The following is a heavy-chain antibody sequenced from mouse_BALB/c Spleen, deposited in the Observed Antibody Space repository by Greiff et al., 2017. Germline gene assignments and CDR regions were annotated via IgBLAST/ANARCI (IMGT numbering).Heavy chain of an antibody. Sequence: QVQLKQPGAELVKPGTSVKLSCKASGYNFTSYWINWVKLRPGQGLEWIGDIYPGSGSTNYNEKFKSKATLTVDTSSSTAYMQLSSLASEDSALYYCARWGVRRVHAMDYWGQGTSVTVSS. J-gene: IGHJ4*01. V-gene: IGHV1-55*01. CDR3: ARWGVRRVHAMDY. CDR1: GYNFTSYW. D-gene: IGHD2-14*01. CDR2: IYPGSGST.